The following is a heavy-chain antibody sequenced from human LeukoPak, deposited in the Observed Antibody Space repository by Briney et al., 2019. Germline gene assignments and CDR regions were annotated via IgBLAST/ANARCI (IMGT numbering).Heavy chain of an antibody. Sequence: SSETLSLTCTVSGDSISSSSYYWGWIRQPPGTGLEWIGSIYYTGYTYDNPSLKSRVTISVDTSKNQFSLKLSSVTAADTAVYYCARQATYSSSWYGGGFDYWGQGTLVTVSS. CDR1: GDSISSSSYY. J-gene: IGHJ4*02. D-gene: IGHD6-13*01. CDR2: IYYTGYT. CDR3: ARQATYSSSWYGGGFDY. V-gene: IGHV4-39*01.